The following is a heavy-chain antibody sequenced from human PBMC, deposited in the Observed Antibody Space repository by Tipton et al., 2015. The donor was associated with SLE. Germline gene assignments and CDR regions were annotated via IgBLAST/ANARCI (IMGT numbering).Heavy chain of an antibody. Sequence: TLSLTCTVTGGSISSYYWSWIRQPPGKGLEWIGYIYYSGSTNYNPSLKSRVTISVETSKNQFSLKLSSVTAADTAVYYCARDLLSWDAFDIWGQGTMVTVSS. CDR1: GGSISSYY. V-gene: IGHV4-59*01. D-gene: IGHD2/OR15-2a*01. J-gene: IGHJ3*02. CDR2: IYYSGST. CDR3: ARDLLSWDAFDI.